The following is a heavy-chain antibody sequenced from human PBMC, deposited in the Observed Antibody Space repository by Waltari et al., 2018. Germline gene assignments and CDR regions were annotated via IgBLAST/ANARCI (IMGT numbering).Heavy chain of an antibody. CDR3: ARVRCSSTSCYDYYYYYMDV. Sequence: QVHLQESAPGLVKPSETLSLTCTVSGYSISSGYYWGWTRKPPGKGLEWIGSIYHSGSTYYNPSLKSRVTISVDTSKNQFSLKLSSVTAADTAVYYCARVRCSSTSCYDYYYYYMDVWGKGTTVTISS. J-gene: IGHJ6*03. CDR2: IYHSGST. CDR1: GYSISSGYY. V-gene: IGHV4-38-2*02. D-gene: IGHD2-2*01.